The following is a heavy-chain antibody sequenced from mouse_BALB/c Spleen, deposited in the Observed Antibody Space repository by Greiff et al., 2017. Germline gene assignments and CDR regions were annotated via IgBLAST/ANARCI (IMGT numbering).Heavy chain of an antibody. D-gene: IGHD1-1*01. CDR1: GFTFSSYT. CDR2: ISSGGSYT. V-gene: IGHV5-6-4*01. Sequence: EVQVVESGGGLVKPGGSLKLSCAASGFTFSSYTMSWVRQTPEKRLEWVATISSGGSYTYYPDSVKGRFTISRDNAKNTLYLQMSSLKSEDTAMYYCTRASYYGSSSYYFDYWGQGTTLTVSS. J-gene: IGHJ2*01. CDR3: TRASYYGSSSYYFDY.